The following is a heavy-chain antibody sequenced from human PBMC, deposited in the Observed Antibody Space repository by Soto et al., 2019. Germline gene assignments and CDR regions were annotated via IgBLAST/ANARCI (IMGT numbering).Heavy chain of an antibody. D-gene: IGHD2-2*01. CDR2: IYHTGTT. CDR3: ARVMAAMQNWLDT. CDR1: GGSISSIDYF. Sequence: SETLSLTCSVSGGSISSIDYFWSWIRQPPGKGLEWIGFIYHTGTTYYNPSLRSRVTISIDTSKSQFSMKLNSVTAEDTAVYYCARVMAAMQNWLDTWGQGTLVTVSS. J-gene: IGHJ5*02. V-gene: IGHV4-30-4*01.